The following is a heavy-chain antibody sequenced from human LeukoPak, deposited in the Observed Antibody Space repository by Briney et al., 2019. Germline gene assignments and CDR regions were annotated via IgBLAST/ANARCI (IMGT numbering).Heavy chain of an antibody. CDR1: GFTFSSYG. Sequence: GRSLRLSCVASGFTFSSYGMHWVRQAPGKGLEWVAVISYDGSNKYYADSVKGRFTISRDNSKNTLYLQMNSLRAEDTAVYYCAKVSGEFDYWGQGTLVTVSS. CDR2: ISYDGSNK. J-gene: IGHJ4*02. D-gene: IGHD3-10*01. CDR3: AKVSGEFDY. V-gene: IGHV3-30*18.